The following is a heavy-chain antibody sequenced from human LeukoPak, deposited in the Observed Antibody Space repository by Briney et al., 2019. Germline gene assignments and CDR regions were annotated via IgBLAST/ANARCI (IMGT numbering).Heavy chain of an antibody. J-gene: IGHJ6*03. D-gene: IGHD6-19*01. CDR2: IYYSGST. CDR3: ARGRPPIAVAGYYYYYYMDV. V-gene: IGHV4-39*01. Sequence: PSETLSLTCTVSGGSISSSSYYWGWIRQPPGKGLEWIGSIYYSGSTYYNPSLKSRVTISVDTSKNQFSLKLSSVTAADTAVYYCARGRPPIAVAGYYYYYYMDVWGKGTTVTVSS. CDR1: GGSISSSSYY.